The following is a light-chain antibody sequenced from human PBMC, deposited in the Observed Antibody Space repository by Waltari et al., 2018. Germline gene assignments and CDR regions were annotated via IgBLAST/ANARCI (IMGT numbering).Light chain of an antibody. J-gene: IGKJ1*01. CDR1: QSVLSSSNNKNY. CDR3: QQYYSTPRT. CDR2: WAS. Sequence: DIVMTQSPDSLAVSLGERATSNCKSSQSVLSSSNNKNYLAWYQQKPGQPPKLLIYWASTRESGVPDRFSGSGSGTDFTLTISSLQAEDVAVYYCQQYYSTPRTFGQGTKVEIK. V-gene: IGKV4-1*01.